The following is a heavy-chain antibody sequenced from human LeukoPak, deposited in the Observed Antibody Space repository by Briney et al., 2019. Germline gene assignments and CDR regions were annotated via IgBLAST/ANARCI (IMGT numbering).Heavy chain of an antibody. D-gene: IGHD3-22*01. CDR1: GFTFSSYS. V-gene: IGHV3-21*01. J-gene: IGHJ3*02. Sequence: GGSLRLSCAASGFTFSSYSMNWVRQAPGKGLEWVSSISSSSSYIYYADSVKGRFTISRDNAKNSLYLQMNSLRAEDTAVYYCVRLVGYDSSGYPAFDIWGQGTMVTVSP. CDR3: VRLVGYDSSGYPAFDI. CDR2: ISSSSSYI.